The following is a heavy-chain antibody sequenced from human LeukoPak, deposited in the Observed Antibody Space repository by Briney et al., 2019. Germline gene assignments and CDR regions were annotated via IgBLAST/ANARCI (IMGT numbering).Heavy chain of an antibody. V-gene: IGHV4-4*07. CDR2: IYTSGST. CDR1: GGSISSYY. J-gene: IGHJ4*02. CDR3: AREGHYGAIDY. Sequence: PETLSLTCTVSGGSISSYYWSWLRQPAGKGLEWIGRIYTSGSTNYNPSLKSRVTMSVDTSKNQFSLKLSSVTAADTAVYYCAREGHYGAIDYWGQGTLVTVSS. D-gene: IGHD4/OR15-4a*01.